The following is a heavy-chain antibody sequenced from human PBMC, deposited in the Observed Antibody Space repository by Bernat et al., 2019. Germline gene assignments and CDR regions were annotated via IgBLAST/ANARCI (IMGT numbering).Heavy chain of an antibody. V-gene: IGHV3-53*02. D-gene: IGHD4-17*01. CDR1: GFSVSSSY. CDR3: ARERATVYDAFDI. J-gene: IGHJ3*02. CDR2: IYSGGNT. Sequence: EVQLEETGGGLIQPGGSLRLSCAASGFSVSSSYMSWVRQAPGKGLEWVSIIYSGGNTYYADSVRGRFTISRDNSKNTLYLQMNNLRADDTAVYYCARERATVYDAFDIWGQGTIVTVSS.